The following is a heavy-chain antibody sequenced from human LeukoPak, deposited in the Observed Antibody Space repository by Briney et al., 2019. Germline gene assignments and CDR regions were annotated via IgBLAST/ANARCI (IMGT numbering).Heavy chain of an antibody. CDR2: IYSGGST. CDR1: GFTVSSNY. J-gene: IGHJ6*03. CDR3: ARDGAAARYMDV. V-gene: IGHV3-53*01. Sequence: GGSLRLSCAASGFTVSSNYMSWVRQAPGKGLEWVSIIYSGGSTYYADSVKGRFTISRDNSKNTLYLQMNSLRAEDTAVYYCARDGAAARYMDVWGKGTTVTVSS. D-gene: IGHD2-2*01.